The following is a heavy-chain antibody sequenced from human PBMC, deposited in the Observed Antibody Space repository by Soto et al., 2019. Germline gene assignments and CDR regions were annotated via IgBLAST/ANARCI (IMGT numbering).Heavy chain of an antibody. J-gene: IGHJ5*02. CDR1: GFTFSSYA. CDR2: ISGSGGST. CDR3: AKVKTDYDFWRGYYIFDP. V-gene: IGHV3-23*01. Sequence: PGGSLRLSCAASGFTFSSYAMSWVRQAPGKGLEWVSAISGSGGSTYYADSVKGRFTISRDNSKNTLYLQMNSLRAEDTAVYYCAKVKTDYDFWRGYYIFDPWGQGTLVTVSS. D-gene: IGHD3-3*01.